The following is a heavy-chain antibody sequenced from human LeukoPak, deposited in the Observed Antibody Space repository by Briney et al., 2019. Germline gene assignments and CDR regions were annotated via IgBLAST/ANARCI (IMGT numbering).Heavy chain of an antibody. CDR1: GYTFTSYG. V-gene: IGHV1-18*01. Sequence: ASVKVSCKASGYTFTSYGISWVRQAPGQGLEWMGWISAYNGNTNYAQKLQGRVTMTTDTSTSTAYMELRSLRSDDTAVYYCARVPLGPEGYQPNIDYWGQGTLVTVSS. CDR3: ARVPLGPEGYQPNIDY. CDR2: ISAYNGNT. D-gene: IGHD1-14*01. J-gene: IGHJ4*02.